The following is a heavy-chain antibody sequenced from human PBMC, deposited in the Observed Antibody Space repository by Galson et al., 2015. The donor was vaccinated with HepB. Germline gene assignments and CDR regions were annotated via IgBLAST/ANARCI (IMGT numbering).Heavy chain of an antibody. Sequence: SLRLSCAASGFTFSSYAMSWVRQAPGKGLEWVSAFSSSGGSTYYADSGKGRFTISRDNSKNTLYLQMNSLRAEDTAVYYCAKVGSRIYLHYWYFDLWGRGTLVTVSS. D-gene: IGHD3-10*01. CDR3: AKVGSRIYLHYWYFDL. CDR1: GFTFSSYA. J-gene: IGHJ2*01. CDR2: FSSSGGST. V-gene: IGHV3-23*01.